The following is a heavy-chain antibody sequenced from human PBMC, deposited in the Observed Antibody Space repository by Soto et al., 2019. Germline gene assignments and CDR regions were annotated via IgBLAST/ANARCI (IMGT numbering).Heavy chain of an antibody. J-gene: IGHJ4*02. V-gene: IGHV3-48*03. D-gene: IGHD3-3*01. CDR1: GFTFSSYE. Sequence: EVQLVESGGGLVQPGGSLRLSCAASGFTFSSYEMNWVRQAPGKGLEWVSYISSSGSTIYYADSVKGRFTISRDNAKNSLYLQMNSLRAEDTAVYYCARDWVHYDFWSGYPHIYYFDYWGQGTLVTVSS. CDR2: ISSSGSTI. CDR3: ARDWVHYDFWSGYPHIYYFDY.